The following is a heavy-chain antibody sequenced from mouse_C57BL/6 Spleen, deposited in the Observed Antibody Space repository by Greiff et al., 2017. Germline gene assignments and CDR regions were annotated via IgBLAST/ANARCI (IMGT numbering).Heavy chain of an antibody. CDR1: GFTFSDYG. J-gene: IGHJ4*01. Sequence: EVKLVESGGGLVKPGGSLKLSCAASGFTFSDYGMHWVRQAPEKGLEWVAYISSGSSTIYYADTVKGRFTISRDNAKNTLCLQMTRLRSEDTAMYYCARTWDYYAMDYWGQGTSVTVSS. V-gene: IGHV5-17*01. CDR2: ISSGSSTI. CDR3: ARTWDYYAMDY. D-gene: IGHD4-1*01.